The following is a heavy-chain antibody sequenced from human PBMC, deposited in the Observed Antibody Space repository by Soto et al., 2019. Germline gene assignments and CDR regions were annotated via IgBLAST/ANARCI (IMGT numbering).Heavy chain of an antibody. CDR3: AKGISSASSFDS. CDR2: ISYDGSNK. D-gene: IGHD3-22*01. J-gene: IGHJ4*02. V-gene: IGHV3-30-3*01. CDR1: GFTFSSYA. Sequence: GALRLSCAASGFTFSSYAMHWVRQAPGKGLEWVAVISYDGSNKYYADSVKGRFTISRDNSKNMLSLQMNSLRAEDTAVYHCAKGISSASSFDSWGQGTLVTVSS.